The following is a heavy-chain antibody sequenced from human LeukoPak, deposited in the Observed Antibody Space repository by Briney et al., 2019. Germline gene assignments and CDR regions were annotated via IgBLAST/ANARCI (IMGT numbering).Heavy chain of an antibody. D-gene: IGHD4-17*01. CDR3: ARGRHDYGDYGVNWFDP. CDR1: GGSFSGYY. V-gene: IGHV4-34*01. CDR2: INHSGST. Sequence: SETLSLTCAVYGGSFSGYYWSWIRQPPGKGLEWIGEINHSGSTNYNPSLKSRVTISVDTSKNQFSLKLSSVTAADTAVYYCARGRHDYGDYGVNWFDPWGQGTLVTVSS. J-gene: IGHJ5*02.